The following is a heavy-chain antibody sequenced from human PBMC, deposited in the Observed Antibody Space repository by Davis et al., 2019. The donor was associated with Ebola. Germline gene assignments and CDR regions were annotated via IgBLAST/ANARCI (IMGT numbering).Heavy chain of an antibody. V-gene: IGHV1-3*01. CDR1: GYTFTRYT. J-gene: IGHJ4*02. D-gene: IGHD3-9*01. CDR2: INAGNGNT. Sequence: AASVKVSCKASGYTFTRYTMHWVRQAPGQRLEWMGWINAGNGNTKYSQKFQGRVTITRDTSASTVYMELSSLRSEDTAVYYCARDTGIRYVSLGYWGQGTLVIVSS. CDR3: ARDTGIRYVSLGY.